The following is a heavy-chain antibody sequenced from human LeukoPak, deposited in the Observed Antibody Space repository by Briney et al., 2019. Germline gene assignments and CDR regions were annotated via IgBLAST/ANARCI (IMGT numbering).Heavy chain of an antibody. CDR3: AKVTFDY. CDR2: ISYDGSNK. V-gene: IGHV3-30*18. CDR1: GFTFSSYG. Sequence: GRSLRLSCAASGFTFSSYGMHWVRQAPGKGLEWVAVISYDGSNKYYADSVKGRFTISRDNPKNTLYLQMNSLRAEDTAVYYCAKVTFDYWGQGTLVTVSS. J-gene: IGHJ4*02.